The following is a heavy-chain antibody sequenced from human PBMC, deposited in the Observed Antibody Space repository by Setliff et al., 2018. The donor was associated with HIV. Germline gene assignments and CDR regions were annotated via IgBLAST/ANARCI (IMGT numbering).Heavy chain of an antibody. V-gene: IGHV4-34*01. CDR1: GGSFSNYY. Sequence: KPSETLSLTCTVYGGSFSNYYTNWIRQPPGKGLEWIGELSPSGTTRPNPSLKSRVTISVDTSKNQFSLKLSSVTAADTAVYYCARVGWDYYDSSGVGEFDYWGQGTLVTVSS. CDR3: ARVGWDYYDSSGVGEFDY. J-gene: IGHJ4*02. CDR2: LSPSGTT. D-gene: IGHD3-22*01.